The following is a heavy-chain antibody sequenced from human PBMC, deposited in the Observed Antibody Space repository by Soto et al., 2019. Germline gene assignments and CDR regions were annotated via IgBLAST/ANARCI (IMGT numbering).Heavy chain of an antibody. CDR2: LSGSGGST. J-gene: IGHJ6*03. Sequence: EVQLLESGGGLVQPGGSLRLSCAASGFTFSSYAMSWVRQAPGKGLEWVSALSGSGGSTYYADSVKGRFTISRDNSKNTLYLQMNSLRAEDTAVYYCARTRFHYYYMDVWGKGTTVTVSS. V-gene: IGHV3-23*01. CDR1: GFTFSSYA. CDR3: ARTRFHYYYMDV.